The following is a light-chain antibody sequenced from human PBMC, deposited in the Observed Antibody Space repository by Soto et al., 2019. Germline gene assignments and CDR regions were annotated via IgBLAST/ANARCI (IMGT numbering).Light chain of an antibody. V-gene: IGKV3-15*01. CDR3: QQYDYWPRT. CDR2: GVS. Sequence: VVMTQSPATLSVSPGESATLSCRASQSISSSKLAWYQQNPGQAPRLLLFGVSNRATGIPARFSGSGSGTEFSLTISSLQSEDFAVYYCQQYDYWPRTFGQGTRLEIK. J-gene: IGKJ5*01. CDR1: QSISSS.